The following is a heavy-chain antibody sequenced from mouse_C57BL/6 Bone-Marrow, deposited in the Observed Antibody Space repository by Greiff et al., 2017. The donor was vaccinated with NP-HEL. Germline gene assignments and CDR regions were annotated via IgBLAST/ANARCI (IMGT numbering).Heavy chain of an antibody. CDR3: TTLYYEAMDY. Sequence: VHVKQSGAELVRPGASVKLSCTASGFNIKDDYMHWVKQRPEQGLEWIGWIDPENGDTEYASKFQGKATITADTSSNTAYLQLSSLTSEDTAVYYCTTLYYEAMDYWGQGTSVTVSS. J-gene: IGHJ4*01. V-gene: IGHV14-4*01. D-gene: IGHD1-1*01. CDR1: GFNIKDDY. CDR2: IDPENGDT.